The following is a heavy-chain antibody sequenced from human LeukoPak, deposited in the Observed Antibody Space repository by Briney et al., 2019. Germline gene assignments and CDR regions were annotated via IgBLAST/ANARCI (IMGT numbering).Heavy chain of an antibody. D-gene: IGHD3-16*01. Sequence: ASVKVSCKASGYTFTNYDINWVRQATGQGLEWMGWMNPKTGNTGYAQNFQGRVTMTRDTSESTAYMELSNLRSEDTAMYYCARGPALHKNWVGGRWFDPWGQGTLVTVSS. CDR1: GYTFTNYD. J-gene: IGHJ5*02. V-gene: IGHV1-8*01. CDR3: ARGPALHKNWVGGRWFDP. CDR2: MNPKTGNT.